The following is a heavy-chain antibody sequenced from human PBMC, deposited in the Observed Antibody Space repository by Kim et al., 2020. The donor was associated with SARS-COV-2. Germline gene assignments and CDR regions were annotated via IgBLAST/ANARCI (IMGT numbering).Heavy chain of an antibody. CDR3: TTDEAVAAPKWGF. Sequence: GGSLRLSCETSGFIFRNAWMAWIRQAPGKGLEWVGLSHCEISGGATDYAASVKGRFTISRDASRATFYLQMTSLKIEDTALYYCTTDEAVAAPKWGFWGQGTLVTVSS. V-gene: IGHV3-15*01. CDR1: GFIFRNAW. J-gene: IGHJ4*02. CDR2: SHCEISGGAT. D-gene: IGHD6-19*01.